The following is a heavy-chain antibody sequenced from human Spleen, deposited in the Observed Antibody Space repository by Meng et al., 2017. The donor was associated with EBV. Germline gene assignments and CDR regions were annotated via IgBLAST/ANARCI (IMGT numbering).Heavy chain of an antibody. CDR2: ISSSGST. D-gene: IGHD2-8*02. CDR3: ARHTGDFDY. CDR1: GASISDSSAY. J-gene: IGHJ4*02. V-gene: IGHV4-39*01. Sequence: QLQQRAAGPRPVRPLETLSLTCGVSGASISDSSAYWGWIRQSPRKGLEWIGTISSSGSTFYNPSLESRLTLSVDTTENHFALKLTSVTAADTAMYYCARHTGDFDYWGQGALVTVSS.